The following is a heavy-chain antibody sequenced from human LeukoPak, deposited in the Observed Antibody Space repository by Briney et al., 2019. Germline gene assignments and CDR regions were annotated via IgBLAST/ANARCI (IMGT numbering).Heavy chain of an antibody. CDR3: ARDGDSSGYNWFDP. V-gene: IGHV3-30*03. CDR1: GFTFSSYG. D-gene: IGHD3-22*01. Sequence: GGSLRLSCAASGFTFSSYGMHWVRQAPGKGLEWVAVISYDGSNKYYADSVKGRFTISRDNSKNTLYLQMNSLRAEDTAVYYCARDGDSSGYNWFDPWGQGTLVTVSS. J-gene: IGHJ5*02. CDR2: ISYDGSNK.